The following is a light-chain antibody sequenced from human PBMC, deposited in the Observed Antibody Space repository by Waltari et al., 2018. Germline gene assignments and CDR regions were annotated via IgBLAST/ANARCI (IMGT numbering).Light chain of an antibody. CDR2: SNN. CDR1: SPNIGSHT. V-gene: IGLV1-44*01. CDR3: AAWDDSLNGYL. J-gene: IGLJ1*01. Sequence: QSVLTQAPSASGTPGQRVTISCSGSSPNIGSHTVNWYQQLPGTAPKLLIYSNNQRPSGVPDRFSGSKSGTSASLAISGLQSEDEADYYCAAWDDSLNGYLFGTGTKVTVL.